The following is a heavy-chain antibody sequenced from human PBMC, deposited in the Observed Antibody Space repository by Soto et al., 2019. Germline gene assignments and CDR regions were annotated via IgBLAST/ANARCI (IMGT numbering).Heavy chain of an antibody. D-gene: IGHD4-17*01. CDR2: IYHSGST. J-gene: IGHJ1*01. CDR1: GGSISSSNW. Sequence: QVQLQESGPGLVKPSGTLSLTCAVSGGSISSSNWWSWVRQPPGKGLEWIGEIYHSGSTNYNPSLQRRVTISVDKSKNQFSLKLSSVTAADTAVYYCARVYYGDYVGFYFQHWGQGTLVTVSS. V-gene: IGHV4-4*02. CDR3: ARVYYGDYVGFYFQH.